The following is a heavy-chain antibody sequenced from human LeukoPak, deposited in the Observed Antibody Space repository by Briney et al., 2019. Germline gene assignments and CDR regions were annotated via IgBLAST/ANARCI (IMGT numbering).Heavy chain of an antibody. CDR3: AGYSGSYFDAFDI. J-gene: IGHJ3*02. D-gene: IGHD1-26*01. CDR2: IYTSGST. V-gene: IGHV4-4*07. Sequence: SETLSLTCTVSGXSISSYYGSWIRQPAGKGLEWIGRIYTSGSTNYNPSLKSRVTMSVDTSKNQFSLKLSPVTAADTAVYYCAGYSGSYFDAFDIWGQGTMVTVSS. CDR1: GXSISSYY.